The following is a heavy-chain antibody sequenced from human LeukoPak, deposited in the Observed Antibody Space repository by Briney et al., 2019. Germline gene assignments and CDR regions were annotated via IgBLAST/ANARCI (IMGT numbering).Heavy chain of an antibody. J-gene: IGHJ5*02. V-gene: IGHV1-69*04. CDR3: ARYCSGGSCYHPHNWFDP. Sequence: ASVKVSCKASGGTFSSDAISWVRQAPGQGLEWMGRIIPILGIANYAHKFQGRVTITADKSTSTAYMELSSLRSEDTAVYYCARYCSGGSCYHPHNWFDPWGQGTLVTVSS. CDR2: IIPILGIA. D-gene: IGHD2-15*01. CDR1: GGTFSSDA.